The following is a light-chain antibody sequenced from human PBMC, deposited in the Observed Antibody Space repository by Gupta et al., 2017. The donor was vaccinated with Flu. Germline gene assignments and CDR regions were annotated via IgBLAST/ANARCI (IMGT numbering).Light chain of an antibody. V-gene: IGKV1-39*01. Sequence: PSSLSASVGDRVTITCRASQRISSYLNWYQQKPGKAPKLLIYAASSVQSGVPSRFSGSGSGTDFTLTISRLQPEDFATYYCQQRDSTPHTFGQGTKVEIK. CDR1: QRISSY. CDR2: AAS. CDR3: QQRDSTPHT. J-gene: IGKJ1*01.